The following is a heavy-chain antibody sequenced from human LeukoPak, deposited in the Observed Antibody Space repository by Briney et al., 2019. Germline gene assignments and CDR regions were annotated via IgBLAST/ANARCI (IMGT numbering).Heavy chain of an antibody. CDR2: IWYDGSNK. CDR1: GFTFSSYG. D-gene: IGHD1-26*01. Sequence: PGGSLRLSCAASGFTFSSYGMHWVRQAPGKGLEWVAVIWYDGSNKYYADSVKGRFTISRDNSKNTLYLQMNSLRAEDTAVYYCARLSPKLKERWELLLDIDYWGQGTLVTVSS. CDR3: ARLSPKLKERWELLLDIDY. J-gene: IGHJ4*02. V-gene: IGHV3-33*01.